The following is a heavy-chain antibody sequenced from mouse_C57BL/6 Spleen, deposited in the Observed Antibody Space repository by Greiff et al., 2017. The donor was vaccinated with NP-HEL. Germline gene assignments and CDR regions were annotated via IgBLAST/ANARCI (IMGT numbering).Heavy chain of an antibody. V-gene: IGHV1-81*01. D-gene: IGHD1-1*01. CDR3: ARSVTTVVATGNAVDY. CDR2: IYPRSGNT. CDR1: GYTFTSYG. J-gene: IGHJ4*01. Sequence: QVQLQQSGAELARPGASVKLSCKASGYTFTSYGISWVKQRTGQGLEWIGEIYPRSGNTYYTEKFKGKATLTADKSSSTAYMELRSLTSEDSAVYFCARSVTTVVATGNAVDYWGQGTSVTVSS.